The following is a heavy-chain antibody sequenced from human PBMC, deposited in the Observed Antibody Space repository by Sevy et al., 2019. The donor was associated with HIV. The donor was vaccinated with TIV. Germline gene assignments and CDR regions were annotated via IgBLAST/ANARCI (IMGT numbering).Heavy chain of an antibody. CDR3: ARVLTLG. CDR1: GFTVSSNY. J-gene: IGHJ4*02. V-gene: IGHV3-53*01. CDR2: IYSGDST. D-gene: IGHD2-8*02. Sequence: EGSLRLSCAASGFTVSSNYMSWVRQAPGKGLEWVSVIYSGDSTYYADSVKGRFTISRDNSKNTLYLQMNSLRVEDTAVYYCARVLTLGWGQGTLVTVSS.